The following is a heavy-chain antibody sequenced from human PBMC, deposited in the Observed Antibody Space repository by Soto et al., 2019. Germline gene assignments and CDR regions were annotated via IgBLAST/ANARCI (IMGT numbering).Heavy chain of an antibody. D-gene: IGHD2-15*01. J-gene: IGHJ4*02. CDR3: AMGMYGGSSRFDY. V-gene: IGHV3-30*03. Sequence: QVQLVESGGGVVQPGRSLRLSCVASGFTFSNNGIHWVRQAPGKGLEWVAVISSDGSKKYYADSVKGRFTISRGNSNNTLVLQMIGLRVEERAVCSCAMGMYGGSSRFDYWGQGAGVTVSS. CDR1: GFTFSNNG. CDR2: ISSDGSKK.